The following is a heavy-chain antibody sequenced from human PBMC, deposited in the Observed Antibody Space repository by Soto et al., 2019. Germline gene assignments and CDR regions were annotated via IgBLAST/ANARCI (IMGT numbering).Heavy chain of an antibody. D-gene: IGHD5-18*01. J-gene: IGHJ6*02. CDR3: VREMTAPSGYYYGLDV. CDR1: GFTFSSYA. V-gene: IGHV3-30-3*01. CDR2: TSYDGSNK. Sequence: QVQLVESGGGVVQPGRSLRLSCAASGFTFSSYAMHWVRQAPGKGLEWVVITSYDGSNKYYADSVEGRFTISRDNSKNTLNLQMNSLRAEDTAVYYCVREMTAPSGYYYGLDVWGQGTTVTVSS.